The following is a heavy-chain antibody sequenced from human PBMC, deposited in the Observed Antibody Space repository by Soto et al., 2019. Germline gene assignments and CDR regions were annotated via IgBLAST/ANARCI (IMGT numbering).Heavy chain of an antibody. CDR2: IIPIFGTA. D-gene: IGHD5-12*01. CDR3: ASTRRDGYHFDY. J-gene: IGHJ4*02. CDR1: GGTFSSYA. V-gene: IGHV1-69*13. Sequence: SVKVSCKASGGTFSSYAISWVRQAPGQGLEWMGGIIPIFGTANYAQKFQGRVTITADESTSTAYMELSSLRSEDTAVYYCASTRRDGYHFDYWGQGTLVTVSS.